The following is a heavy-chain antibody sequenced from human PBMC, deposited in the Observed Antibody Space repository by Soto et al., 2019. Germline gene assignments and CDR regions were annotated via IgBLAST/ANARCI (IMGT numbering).Heavy chain of an antibody. CDR1: GGSFSGYH. D-gene: IGHD6-19*01. V-gene: IGHV4-34*01. CDR2: INHSGST. J-gene: IGHJ4*02. Sequence: PSETLSLTCAVYGGSFSGYHWSWIRQPPGKGLEWIGEINHSGSTNYNPSLKSRVTISVDTSKNQFSLKLSSVTAADTAVYYCARGARIAVAGGFDYWGQGTLVTV. CDR3: ARGARIAVAGGFDY.